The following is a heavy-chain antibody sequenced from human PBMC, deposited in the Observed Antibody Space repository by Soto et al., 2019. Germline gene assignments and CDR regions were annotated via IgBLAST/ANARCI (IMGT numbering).Heavy chain of an antibody. CDR2: ISWNSGSI. CDR1: GFTFDDYA. Sequence: GGSLRLSCAASGFTFDDYAMHWVRQAPGKGLEWVSGISWNSGSIGYADSVKGRFTISRDKSKNQFTLQLTSVTVADTAVYYSATSFGNAWYTYWGQGTQVTVSS. V-gene: IGHV3-9*01. D-gene: IGHD6-13*01. J-gene: IGHJ4*02. CDR3: ATSFGNAWYTY.